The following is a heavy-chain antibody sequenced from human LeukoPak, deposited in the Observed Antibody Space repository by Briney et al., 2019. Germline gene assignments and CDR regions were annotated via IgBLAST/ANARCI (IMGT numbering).Heavy chain of an antibody. Sequence: NPGGSLRLSCAASGFTFSSYSMNWVRQAPGKGLEWVSSISSSSSYIYYAGSVKGRFTISRDNAKNSLYLQMNSLRAEDTAVYYCARDLGDFWSGYHRWGQGTMVTVSS. CDR3: ARDLGDFWSGYHR. D-gene: IGHD3-3*01. CDR2: ISSSSSYI. V-gene: IGHV3-21*01. CDR1: GFTFSSYS. J-gene: IGHJ3*01.